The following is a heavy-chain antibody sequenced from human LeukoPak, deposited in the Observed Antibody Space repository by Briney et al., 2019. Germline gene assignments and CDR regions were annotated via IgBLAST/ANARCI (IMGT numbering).Heavy chain of an antibody. CDR3: ARDHHDFWSGYPNY. CDR1: GFTLGRYW. J-gene: IGHJ4*02. V-gene: IGHV3-74*01. CDR2: SNSDGKIT. Sequence: GGSLRLSCAASGFTLGRYWMHWIRQAPGTGLAWVARSNSDGKITDYADSVRGRFTTSRDNTKNTVYLQMSSLRAEDTGVYYCARDHHDFWSGYPNYWGQGTLVIVSS. D-gene: IGHD3-3*01.